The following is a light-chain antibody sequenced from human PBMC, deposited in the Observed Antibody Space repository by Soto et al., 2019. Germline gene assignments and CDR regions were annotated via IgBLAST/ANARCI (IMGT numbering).Light chain of an antibody. V-gene: IGKV3-20*01. CDR3: QQYGSSPPT. Sequence: EIVLTQSPGTLSLSPGERATLSCRASQSVSSSYLAWYQQKPGQAPRLLIYGASSRATGIPDRFSGSGSGTDFTFTIIRLEPEDFAVYYCQQYGSSPPTFGQGTKVDIK. J-gene: IGKJ1*01. CDR2: GAS. CDR1: QSVSSSY.